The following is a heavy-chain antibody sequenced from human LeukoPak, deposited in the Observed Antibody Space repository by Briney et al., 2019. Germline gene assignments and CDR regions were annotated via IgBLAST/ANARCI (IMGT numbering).Heavy chain of an antibody. CDR2: IYSGGST. CDR3: ARDQYYDSSGYYWSDY. V-gene: IGHV3-66*01. Sequence: GGSLRLSCAASGFTVSSNYMSWVRQAPGKGLDWVSVIYSGGSTYYADSVKGRFTISRDNSKNTLYLQMNSLRAEDTAVYYCARDQYYDSSGYYWSDYWGQGTLVTVSS. D-gene: IGHD3-22*01. CDR1: GFTVSSNY. J-gene: IGHJ4*02.